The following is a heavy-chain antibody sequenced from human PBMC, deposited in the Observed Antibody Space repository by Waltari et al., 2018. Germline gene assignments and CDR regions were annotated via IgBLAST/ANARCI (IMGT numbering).Heavy chain of an antibody. CDR1: GGSISSHY. Sequence: QVQLQESGPGLVKPSETLSLTCTVSGGSISSHYWNWIRQPPGKGLEWIGYIYYNGNTNCNPSLNSRVTISVDTSKNQFSLKLSSVTAADTAVYYCARYCSTTSCNGEHKKSFDYWGQGTLVTVSS. CDR3: ARYCSTTSCNGEHKKSFDY. D-gene: IGHD2-2*01. V-gene: IGHV4-59*11. CDR2: IYYNGNT. J-gene: IGHJ4*02.